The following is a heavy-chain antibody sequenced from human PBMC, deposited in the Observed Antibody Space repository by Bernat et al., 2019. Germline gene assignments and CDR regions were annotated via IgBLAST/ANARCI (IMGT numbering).Heavy chain of an antibody. CDR2: VWYDGSNK. CDR1: GFTFSSYG. J-gene: IGHJ4*02. D-gene: IGHD5-12*01. Sequence: VGRGGCGGGVVQPGRALGLSCAASGFTFSSYGMHWVRQAPGKGLEWVAVVWYDGSNKYYADSVKGRFTISRDNSKNTLYLQMNSLRAEDTAVYYCARKDRYSGYEWLGYWGQGTLVTVSS. V-gene: IGHV3-33*01. CDR3: ARKDRYSGYEWLGY.